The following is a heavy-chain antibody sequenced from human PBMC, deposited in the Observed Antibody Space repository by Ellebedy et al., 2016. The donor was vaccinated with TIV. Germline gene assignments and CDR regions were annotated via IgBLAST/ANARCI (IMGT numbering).Heavy chain of an antibody. J-gene: IGHJ4*02. CDR2: MKPNTGNT. CDR3: ARRVPHFDY. Sequence: AASVKVSCKASGYSFTSAEINWVRQAPGQGLEWVASMKPNTGNTGYAQKFQGRVTMTRDTSISTVYMELSSLTSEDTAVYYCARRVPHFDYLGQGTLVTVSS. CDR1: GYSFTSAE. V-gene: IGHV1-8*01.